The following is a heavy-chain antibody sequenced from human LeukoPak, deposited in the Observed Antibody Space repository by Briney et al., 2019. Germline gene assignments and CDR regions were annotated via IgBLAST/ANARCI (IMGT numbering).Heavy chain of an antibody. CDR3: ARSQGGTMSLRHFDL. CDR2: INSGGNA. V-gene: IGHV3-53*01. CDR1: GFTVSSNY. D-gene: IGHD3-22*01. Sequence: PGGSLRLSCAASGFTVSSNYMNWVRQAPGKGLEWVSVINSGGNAYYADSVKGRFTISRDNSKNMLHLQMNSLRAEDTAVYYCARSQGGTMSLRHFDLWGRGTLVTVSS. J-gene: IGHJ2*01.